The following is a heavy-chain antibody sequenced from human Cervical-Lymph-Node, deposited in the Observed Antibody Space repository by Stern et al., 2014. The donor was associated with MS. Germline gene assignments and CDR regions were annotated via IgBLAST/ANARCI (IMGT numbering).Heavy chain of an antibody. Sequence: EVQLVESGGGLVQPGGSLRLSCAASGFSFRGYWMHWVGQAPGKGLGWVSRLDEWGGITDYADSVKGRFTISRDNAKNTLYLQMNSLRGEDTAVYYCARDIGGRHGYWGQGTLVTVFS. D-gene: IGHD1-26*01. CDR1: GFSFRGYW. CDR3: ARDIGGRHGY. V-gene: IGHV3-74*01. CDR2: LDEWGGIT. J-gene: IGHJ4*02.